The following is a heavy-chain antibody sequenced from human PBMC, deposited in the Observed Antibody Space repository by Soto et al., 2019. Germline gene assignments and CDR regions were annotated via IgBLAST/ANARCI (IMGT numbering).Heavy chain of an antibody. CDR1: GGSISSSSYY. Sequence: QLQLQESGPGLVKPSETLSLTCTVSGGSISSSSYYWGWIRQPPGKGLEWIGSIYYSGSTYYNPSLKSRVTISVDTSKNQFSLKLSSVTAADTAVYYCARMYSSSWYGFWDYWGQGTLVTVSS. CDR3: ARMYSSSWYGFWDY. CDR2: IYYSGST. J-gene: IGHJ4*02. V-gene: IGHV4-39*01. D-gene: IGHD6-13*01.